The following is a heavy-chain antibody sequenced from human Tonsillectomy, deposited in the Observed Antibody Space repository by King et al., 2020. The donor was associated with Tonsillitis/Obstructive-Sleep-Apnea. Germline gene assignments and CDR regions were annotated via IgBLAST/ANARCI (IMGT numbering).Heavy chain of an antibody. CDR1: GYTFTGYY. Sequence: VQLVESGAEVKKPGASVKVSCKASGYTFTGYYIHWVRQAPGQGLEWMGWINPNSGGPNYAQKFQGWVAMTRDTSISTAYMELSRLRSDDTAVYYCARWGFGESFDFWGQGTLVTVSS. V-gene: IGHV1-2*04. J-gene: IGHJ4*02. CDR2: INPNSGGP. D-gene: IGHD3-10*01. CDR3: ARWGFGESFDF.